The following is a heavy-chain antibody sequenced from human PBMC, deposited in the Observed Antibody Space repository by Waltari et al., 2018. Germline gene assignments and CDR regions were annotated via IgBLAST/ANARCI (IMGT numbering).Heavy chain of an antibody. D-gene: IGHD6-19*01. V-gene: IGHV4-39*01. CDR2: IYYSGSP. CDR3: AHSSGYYGDCFDP. J-gene: IGHJ5*02. Sequence: QLQLQESGPGLVKPSETLSLTCTVSGGSISSSSYYWGWNRQPPGKGLEWIGYIYYSGSPYYNPSLRSRVTISVDTSKNQFSLKLSSVTAADTAVYYCAHSSGYYGDCFDPWGQGTLVTVSS. CDR1: GGSISSSSYY.